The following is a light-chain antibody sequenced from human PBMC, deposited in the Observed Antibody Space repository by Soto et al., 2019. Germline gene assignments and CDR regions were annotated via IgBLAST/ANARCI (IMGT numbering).Light chain of an antibody. V-gene: IGLV2-14*01. CDR1: SSDVGNYKY. Sequence: QSVLTQPASVSGSPGQSITISCTGTSSDVGNYKYVSWYQQHPGKAPQLMIYEVSNRPSGVSNRFSGSKSGNTASLPISGLQAEDETDYYCCSYTSSGTYVFGTGTKVTVL. CDR2: EVS. J-gene: IGLJ1*01. CDR3: CSYTSSGTYV.